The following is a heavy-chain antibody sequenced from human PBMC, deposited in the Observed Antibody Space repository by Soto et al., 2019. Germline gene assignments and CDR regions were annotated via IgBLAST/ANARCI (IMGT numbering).Heavy chain of an antibody. Sequence: QVQLVQSGAEVRKPGASVKVSCKASGYTFSSHGIIWVRQAPGQGLEWMGWISGYNGNAKYAQRFQGRVTMTTDTSTSTVYRDLRSLGSDDSAVYYCAREGSYGWYDCLGQGTLVTVSS. CDR1: GYTFSSHG. J-gene: IGHJ5*01. CDR3: AREGSYGWYDC. CDR2: ISGYNGNA. V-gene: IGHV1-18*01. D-gene: IGHD2-15*01.